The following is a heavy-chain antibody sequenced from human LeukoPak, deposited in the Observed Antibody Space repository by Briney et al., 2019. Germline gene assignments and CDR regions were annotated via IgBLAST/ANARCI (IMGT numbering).Heavy chain of an antibody. Sequence: GASVKVSCKASGGTFSSYAISWVRQAPGQGLEWMGRIIPILGIANYAQKFQGRVTITADKSTSTAYMELSSLRSEDTAVYYCARGPSVGATLHYFDYWGQGTLVTVSS. J-gene: IGHJ4*02. CDR3: ARGPSVGATLHYFDY. V-gene: IGHV1-69*04. CDR2: IIPILGIA. CDR1: GGTFSSYA. D-gene: IGHD1-26*01.